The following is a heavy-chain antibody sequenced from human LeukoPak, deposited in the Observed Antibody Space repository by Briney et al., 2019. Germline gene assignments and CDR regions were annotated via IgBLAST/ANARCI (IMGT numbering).Heavy chain of an antibody. J-gene: IGHJ4*02. D-gene: IGHD1-26*01. CDR2: ISSNGGST. CDR1: GFTFSSYA. V-gene: IGHV3-64*01. Sequence: GGSLRLSCAASGFTFSSYAMHWVRQAPGKGLEYVSAISSNGGSTYYANSVKGRFTISRDNSKNTLYLQMGSLRAEDMAVYYCARESPYSGSYVFDYWGQGTLVTVSS. CDR3: ARESPYSGSYVFDY.